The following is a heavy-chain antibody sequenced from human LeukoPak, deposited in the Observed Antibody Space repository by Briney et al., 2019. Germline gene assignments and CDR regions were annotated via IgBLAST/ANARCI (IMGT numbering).Heavy chain of an antibody. J-gene: IGHJ4*01. V-gene: IGHV3-33*08. D-gene: IGHD4-17*01. Sequence: PGGSLRLSCAVSGFTFSTYAMHWVRQFPGKGLEWVAVIWYDGSHTYYAGSVRGRFAVSRDNLKNTVYLQMDSLRAEDTAVYYCARPSDGHYAQGGYFDYWGQGTLVIVSS. CDR2: IWYDGSHT. CDR3: ARPSDGHYAQGGYFDY. CDR1: GFTFSTYA.